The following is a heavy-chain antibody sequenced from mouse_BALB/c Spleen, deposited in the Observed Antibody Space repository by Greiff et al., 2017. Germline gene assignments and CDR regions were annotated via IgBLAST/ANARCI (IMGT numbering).Heavy chain of an antibody. V-gene: IGHV1S29*02. CDR2: IYPYNGGT. J-gene: IGHJ4*01. CDR1: GYPFPDYN. Sequence: VQLQQSGPELVKPGASVKISCKASGYPFPDYNMHWVKQSQGTSLEWIGYIYPYNGGTGYNQKFKSKATLTVDNSSSTAYMELRSLTSEDSAVYYCARSRSYDYYARDYWGQGTSVTVAS. CDR3: ARSRSYDYYARDY. D-gene: IGHD1-1*01.